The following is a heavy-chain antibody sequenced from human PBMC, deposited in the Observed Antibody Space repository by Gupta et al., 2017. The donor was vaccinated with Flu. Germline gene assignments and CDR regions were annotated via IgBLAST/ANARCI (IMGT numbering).Heavy chain of an antibody. CDR3: ARGRRLGSGDWPIDTT. CDR2: INPNSGDT. CDR1: YTFTGYY. V-gene: IGHV1-2*02. J-gene: IGHJ5*02. Sequence: YTFTGYYIHWARQAPGQGLEWMGWINPNSGDTDFAQKFQGRVTMTRDTSINTVYMELTRLTSDDTAVYYCARGRRLGSGDWPIDTTWGQGALVTVSS. D-gene: IGHD2-21*02.